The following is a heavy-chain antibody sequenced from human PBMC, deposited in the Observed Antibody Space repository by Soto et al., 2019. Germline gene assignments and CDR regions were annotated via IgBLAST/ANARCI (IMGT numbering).Heavy chain of an antibody. CDR2: IIPIFGTA. Sequence: AVKVSCKASGGTFSSCAISWVRQAPGQGLEWMGGIIPIFGTANYAQKFQGRVTITADESTSTAYMELSSLRSEDTAVYYCARDLDRYCSSTSCGYYYYYGMDVWGQGTTVTVSS. CDR1: GGTFSSCA. J-gene: IGHJ6*02. D-gene: IGHD2-2*01. V-gene: IGHV1-69*13. CDR3: ARDLDRYCSSTSCGYYYYYGMDV.